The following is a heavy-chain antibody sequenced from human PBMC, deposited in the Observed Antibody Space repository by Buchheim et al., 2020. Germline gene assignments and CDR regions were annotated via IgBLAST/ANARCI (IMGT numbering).Heavy chain of an antibody. D-gene: IGHD2-21*02. J-gene: IGHJ2*01. CDR3: ARGDWSLNWYFDL. CDR1: GGTFSSYA. CDR2: INPSGGST. Sequence: QVQLVQSGAEVKKPGSSVKVSCKASGGTFSSYAISWVRQAPGQGLEWMGIINPSGGSTSYAQKFQGRVTMTRDPSTSTVYMELSSLRSEDTAVYYCARGDWSLNWYFDLWGRGTL. V-gene: IGHV1-46*03.